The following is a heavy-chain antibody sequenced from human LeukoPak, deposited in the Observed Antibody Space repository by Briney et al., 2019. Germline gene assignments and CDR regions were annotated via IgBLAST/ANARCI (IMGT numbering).Heavy chain of an antibody. Sequence: ASVKVSCKASGYTFTSYDINWVRQATGQGLEGVGWMSPNSGNTGYAQKFQGRVTMARNTSISTAYMELSSLRSEDTAVYYCARVSPGSRWYYYYYYMGVWGKGTTVTVSS. D-gene: IGHD6-13*01. J-gene: IGHJ6*03. CDR3: ARVSPGSRWYYYYYYMGV. V-gene: IGHV1-8*01. CDR2: MSPNSGNT. CDR1: GYTFTSYD.